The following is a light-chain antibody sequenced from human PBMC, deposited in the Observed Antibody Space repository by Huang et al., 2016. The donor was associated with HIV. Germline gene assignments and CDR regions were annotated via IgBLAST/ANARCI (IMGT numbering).Light chain of an antibody. CDR3: QQYYNTPWT. V-gene: IGKV4-1*01. CDR2: WAS. Sequence: DIVMTQSPDSLVVSLGERATINCKSSQSLLYSSNNKNYLAWYQQKPGQPPKLLIYWASIRESGVPDRFSGSGSGTDFTLTISSLQAEDVAVYYCQQYYNTPWTFGQGTKVEIK. CDR1: QSLLYSSNNKNY. J-gene: IGKJ1*01.